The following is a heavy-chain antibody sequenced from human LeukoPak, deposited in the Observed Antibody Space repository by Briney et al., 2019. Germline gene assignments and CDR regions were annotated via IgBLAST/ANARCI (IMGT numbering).Heavy chain of an antibody. CDR3: ARPERSSGYYAFDI. CDR2: IYYSGST. D-gene: IGHD3-22*01. CDR1: GGSISSGDYY. Sequence: SETLSLTCTVSGGSISSGDYYWSWIRQPPGKGLEWIGYIYYSGSTYYNPSLKSRVTISVDTSKNQFSLKLSSVTAADTAVYYCARPERSSGYYAFDIWGQGTMVTVSS. V-gene: IGHV4-30-4*01. J-gene: IGHJ3*02.